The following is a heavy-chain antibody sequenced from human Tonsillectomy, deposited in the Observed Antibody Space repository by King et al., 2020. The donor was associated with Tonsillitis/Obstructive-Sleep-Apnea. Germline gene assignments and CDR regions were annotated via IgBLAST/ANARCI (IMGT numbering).Heavy chain of an antibody. V-gene: IGHV1-2*02. D-gene: IGHD3-22*01. J-gene: IGHJ4*02. Sequence: QLVQSGAEVKKPGASVKVSCKASGYTFTGYYMHWVRQAPGQGLEWMGWINPNSGGTNYAQKFQGRVTMTRDTSISTAYMELSRLRSDDTAVYYCARAVRYDSSGYYYSPFDYCGQGTLVTVSS. CDR2: INPNSGGT. CDR3: ARAVRYDSSGYYYSPFDY. CDR1: GYTFTGYY.